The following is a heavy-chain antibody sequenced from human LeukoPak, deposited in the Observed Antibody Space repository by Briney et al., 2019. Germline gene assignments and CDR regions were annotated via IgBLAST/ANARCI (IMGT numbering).Heavy chain of an antibody. CDR2: TSGSGGNT. CDR3: AKQRASYGYVFDY. CDR1: GFTFSSFA. Sequence: GGSLRLSCAASGFTFSSFAMSWVRQAPGKGLEWVSFTSGSGGNTYYAHSVKGRFTISRDNFKNTLFLQMNSLRAEDTATYYCAKQRASYGYVFDYWGQGTLVTVSS. V-gene: IGHV3-23*01. D-gene: IGHD5-18*01. J-gene: IGHJ4*02.